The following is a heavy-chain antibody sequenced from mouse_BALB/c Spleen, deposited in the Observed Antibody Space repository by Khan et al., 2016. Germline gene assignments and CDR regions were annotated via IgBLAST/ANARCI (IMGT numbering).Heavy chain of an antibody. J-gene: IGHJ2*01. CDR1: GFTFTDYY. CDR2: IRNKANGYTT. V-gene: IGHV7-3*02. CDR3: ARSYDYAFDY. Sequence: EVELVESGGGLVQPGGSLRLSCATSGFTFTDYYMSWVRQPPGKALEWLGFIRNKANGYTTEYSASVKGRFTISRDNSQSILYLQMNTLRAEDSATYYCARSYDYAFDYWGHGTTLPVSS. D-gene: IGHD2-4*01.